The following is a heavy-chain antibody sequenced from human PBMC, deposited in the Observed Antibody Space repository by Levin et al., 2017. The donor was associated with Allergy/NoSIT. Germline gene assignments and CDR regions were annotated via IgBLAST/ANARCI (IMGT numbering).Heavy chain of an antibody. V-gene: IGHV3-72*01. CDR2: IRNKANRYTT. CDR1: GFTFSDHY. D-gene: IGHD1-1*01. Sequence: GGSLRLSCAASGFTFSDHYMDWVRQAPGKGLEWVGRIRNKANRYTTEYAASVKGRFSISRDDSENSLYLQINSLTIEDTAVYYCTRRRHTHGIDYWGQGTLVTVSS. J-gene: IGHJ4*02. CDR3: TRRRHTHGIDY.